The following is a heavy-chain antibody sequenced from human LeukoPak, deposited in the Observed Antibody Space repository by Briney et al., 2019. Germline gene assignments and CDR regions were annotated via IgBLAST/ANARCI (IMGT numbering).Heavy chain of an antibody. D-gene: IGHD3-3*01. CDR1: GGSISSSSYY. J-gene: IGHJ4*02. Sequence: MPSETLSLTCTVSGGSISSSSYYWGWIRQPPGKGLEWIGSIYYSGSTYYNPSLKSRVTISVDTSKNQFSLKLSSVTAADTAVYYCARGRIKGYYDFWSGHAPFDYWGQGTLVTVSS. CDR3: ARGRIKGYYDFWSGHAPFDY. V-gene: IGHV4-39*01. CDR2: IYYSGST.